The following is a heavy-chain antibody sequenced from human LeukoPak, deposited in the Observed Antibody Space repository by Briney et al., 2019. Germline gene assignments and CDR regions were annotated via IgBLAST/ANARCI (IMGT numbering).Heavy chain of an antibody. CDR3: ARGGSSSWNNWFDP. CDR1: GFTFSSYW. D-gene: IGHD6-13*01. CDR2: INSDGSST. V-gene: IGHV3-74*01. Sequence: PGGSLRLSCAASGFTFSSYWMHWVRQAPGKGLVWVSRINSDGSSTSYADSVKGRFTIPRDNAKNTLYLQMNSLRAEDTAVYYCARGGSSSWNNWFDPWGQGTLVTVSS. J-gene: IGHJ5*02.